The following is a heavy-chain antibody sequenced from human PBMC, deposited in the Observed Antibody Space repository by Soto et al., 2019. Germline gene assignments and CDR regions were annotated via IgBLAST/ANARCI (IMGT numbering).Heavy chain of an antibody. J-gene: IGHJ6*02. CDR3: ARREWQWLGHYYYYGMDV. D-gene: IGHD6-19*01. V-gene: IGHV3-30-3*01. CDR2: ISYDGNDK. CDR1: GFTFSSYA. Sequence: VQLVESGGGVVQPGRSLRLSCAASGFTFSSYAMHWVRQAPGKGLEWVAIISYDGNDKYYAASVKGRFTISRDNSKNTLYLQMNRLRAEDSSVYYCARREWQWLGHYYYYGMDVWGQGTTVTVSS.